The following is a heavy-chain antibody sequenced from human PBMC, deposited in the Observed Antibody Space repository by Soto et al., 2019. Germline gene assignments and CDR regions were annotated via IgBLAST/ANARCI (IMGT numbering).Heavy chain of an antibody. Sequence: PSETLSLTCTVSGGSISSSSYYWGWIRQPPGKGLEWIGSIYYSGSTYYNPSLKSRVTISVDTSKNQFSLKLSSVTAADTAVYYCARHGVPPGYSSSWYSLYYYYYYGMDVWGQGTTVTVSS. CDR3: ARHGVPPGYSSSWYSLYYYYYYGMDV. CDR2: IYYSGST. J-gene: IGHJ6*02. V-gene: IGHV4-39*01. CDR1: GGSISSSSYY. D-gene: IGHD6-13*01.